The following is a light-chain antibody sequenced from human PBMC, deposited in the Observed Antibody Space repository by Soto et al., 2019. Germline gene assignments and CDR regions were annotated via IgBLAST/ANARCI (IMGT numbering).Light chain of an antibody. CDR2: LGS. CDR3: MQALQTPLT. V-gene: IGKV2-28*01. J-gene: IGKJ4*01. CDR1: QSLLHSNGYNY. Sequence: DIVMTQSPRSLPFTPGEPASISCRSSQSLLHSNGYNYLDWYLQKPGQSPQLLIYLGSNRASGVPDRFSGSGSGTDFTLKISRVEAEDVGVYYCMQALQTPLTFGGGTKVEIK.